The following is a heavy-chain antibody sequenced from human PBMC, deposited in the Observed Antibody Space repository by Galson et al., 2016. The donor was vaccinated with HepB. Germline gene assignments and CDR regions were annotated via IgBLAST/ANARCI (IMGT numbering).Heavy chain of an antibody. CDR1: GGSVSSDTHY. CDR2: THYSGRT. J-gene: IGHJ5*02. Sequence: SETLSLTCTVSGGSVSSDTHYWSWIRQPPGKGLEWIGYTHYSGRTNYNPSLKSRVTISVDTSKNQFSLKLNSVTAAETAVYYWARDRSIDWFDPWDQGTLVTVSS. CDR3: ARDRSIDWFDP. D-gene: IGHD6-6*01. V-gene: IGHV4-61*01.